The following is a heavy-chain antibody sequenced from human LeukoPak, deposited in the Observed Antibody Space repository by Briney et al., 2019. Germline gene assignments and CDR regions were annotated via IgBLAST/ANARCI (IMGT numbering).Heavy chain of an antibody. V-gene: IGHV3-30*14. Sequence: GGSLRLSCVASGFTFSSYAMHWVRQAPGKGLEWVAVISSGGNDKHYTDSVKGRFIIDRDSSKNTLYLQMNSLRAEDTAVYYCARERCVVGACGAFDIWGQGTMATVSS. J-gene: IGHJ3*02. CDR3: ARERCVVGACGAFDI. CDR1: GFTFSSYA. D-gene: IGHD1-26*01. CDR2: ISSGGNDK.